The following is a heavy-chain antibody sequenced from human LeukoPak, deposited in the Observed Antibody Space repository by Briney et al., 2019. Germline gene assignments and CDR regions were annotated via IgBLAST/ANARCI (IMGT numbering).Heavy chain of an antibody. J-gene: IGHJ6*03. Sequence: SETLSLTCAVYGGSFSGYYWSWIRQPPGKGLEWIGEINHSGGTNYNPSLKRRVTISGDTSKNQFSLKLSSVTAEDTAVYFCARVGYSYVINDWSRTGLGAYPTKYYYHMDVWREGTTASVSS. D-gene: IGHD5-18*01. V-gene: IGHV4-34*01. CDR3: ARVGYSYVINDWSRTGLGAYPTKYYYHMDV. CDR1: GGSFSGYY. CDR2: INHSGGT.